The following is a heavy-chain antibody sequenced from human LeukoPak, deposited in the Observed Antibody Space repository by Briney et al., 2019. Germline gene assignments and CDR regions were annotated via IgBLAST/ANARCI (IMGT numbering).Heavy chain of an antibody. J-gene: IGHJ2*01. V-gene: IGHV3-53*01. CDR1: GFTVSSNY. CDR2: IYSGGNT. Sequence: GGSLRLSCAASGFTVSSNYMNWVRQAPGKGLEWVSVIYSGGNTYYADSVKGRFTISRDNSKNTLYLQMNSLRAVDTAVYYCARARYFDLWGRGTLVTVSS. CDR3: ARARYFDL.